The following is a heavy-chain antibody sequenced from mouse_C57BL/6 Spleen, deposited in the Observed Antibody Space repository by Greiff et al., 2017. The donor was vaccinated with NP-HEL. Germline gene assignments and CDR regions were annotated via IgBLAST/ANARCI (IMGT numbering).Heavy chain of an antibody. CDR1: GYTFTSYW. Sequence: QVQLQQPGAELVMPGASVKLSCKASGYTFTSYWMHWVKQRPGQGLEWIGEIDPSDSYTNYNQKFKGKSTLTVDKSSSTAYMQLSSLTSEDSAVYYCARRHSHYYGSSYGAMDYWGQRTSVTVSS. D-gene: IGHD1-1*01. CDR3: ARRHSHYYGSSYGAMDY. V-gene: IGHV1-69*01. CDR2: IDPSDSYT. J-gene: IGHJ4*01.